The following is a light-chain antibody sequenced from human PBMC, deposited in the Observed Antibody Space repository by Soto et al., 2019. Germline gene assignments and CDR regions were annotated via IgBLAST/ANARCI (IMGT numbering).Light chain of an antibody. J-gene: IGKJ1*01. CDR3: QQSYSTLET. V-gene: IGKV1-39*01. Sequence: DIQMTQSPSSLSASVGDRVTITFRASQSISSYLNWYQQKPGKAPKLLIYAASSLQSGVPSRFSGSGSGTDFTLTISSLQPEDFATYYCQQSYSTLETFGQGTKVDIK. CDR1: QSISSY. CDR2: AAS.